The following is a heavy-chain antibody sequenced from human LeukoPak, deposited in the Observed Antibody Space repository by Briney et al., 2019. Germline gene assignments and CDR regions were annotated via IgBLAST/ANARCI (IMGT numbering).Heavy chain of an antibody. CDR2: IHHGGST. V-gene: IGHV4-30-2*01. CDR3: ARVKLETGTRGFGYFDY. Sequence: PSETLSLTCAVSGDSISSGDRSWSWIRQPPGKGLEWIGDIHHGGSTYYNPSLKSRVTISVDRSKNQFSLKLSSVTAADAAVYYCARVKLETGTRGFGYFDYWGQGTLVTVSS. CDR1: GDSISSGDRS. J-gene: IGHJ4*02. D-gene: IGHD5-24*01.